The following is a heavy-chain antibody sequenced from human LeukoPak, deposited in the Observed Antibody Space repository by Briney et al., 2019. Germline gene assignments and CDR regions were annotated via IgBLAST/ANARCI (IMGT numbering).Heavy chain of an antibody. D-gene: IGHD1-26*01. CDR1: GYILTSYD. Sequence: GASVKVSCKASGYILTSYDINWVRQATGQGLEWMGWMNPNSGHTGYAQKFQGRVTMTRDTSISTAYMELSSLRSEDTAVYYCVRVQSGSYARYGMDVWGQGTTVTVSS. CDR2: MNPNSGHT. V-gene: IGHV1-8*01. J-gene: IGHJ6*02. CDR3: VRVQSGSYARYGMDV.